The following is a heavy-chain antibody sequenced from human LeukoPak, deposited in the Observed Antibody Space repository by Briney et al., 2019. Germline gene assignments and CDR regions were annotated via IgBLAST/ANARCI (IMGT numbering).Heavy chain of an antibody. CDR2: IYYSGST. V-gene: IGHV4-59*08. CDR1: GGSISSYY. J-gene: IGHJ5*02. Sequence: SETLSLTCTVSGGSISSYYWSWIRQPPGKGLEWIGYIYYSGSTNYNPSLKSRVTISVDTSKNQFSLKLSSVTAADTAVYYCARHDGDWGSWFDPWGQGTLVTVSS. D-gene: IGHD4-17*01. CDR3: ARHDGDWGSWFDP.